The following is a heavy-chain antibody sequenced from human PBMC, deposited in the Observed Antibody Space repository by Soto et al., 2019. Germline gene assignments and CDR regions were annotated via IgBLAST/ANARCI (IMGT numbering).Heavy chain of an antibody. Sequence: QLQLQESGSGLVKPSQTLSLTCVVSGDSISSGGYSWNWIRQPPGKGLEWIGYIYQSESTHYNPSLKSRVTISVDKSKNQFSLKLTSVTAADTAVYYCARRANTYGDFDYWGQGTLVTVSS. CDR3: ARRANTYGDFDY. CDR2: IYQSEST. J-gene: IGHJ4*02. CDR1: GDSISSGGYS. D-gene: IGHD4-17*01. V-gene: IGHV4-30-2*01.